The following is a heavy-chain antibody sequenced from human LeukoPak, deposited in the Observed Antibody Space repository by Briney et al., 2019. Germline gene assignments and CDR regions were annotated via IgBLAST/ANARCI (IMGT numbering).Heavy chain of an antibody. Sequence: PSETLSLTCTVSGGSISSYYWSWIRQPPGKGLEWIGYIYYSGSTNYNPSLKSRVTISVDTSKNQFSLKLSSVTAADTAVYYCARDPDGGGMDVWGQGTTVTVSS. V-gene: IGHV4-59*12. CDR3: ARDPDGGGMDV. D-gene: IGHD3-3*01. J-gene: IGHJ6*02. CDR1: GGSISSYY. CDR2: IYYSGST.